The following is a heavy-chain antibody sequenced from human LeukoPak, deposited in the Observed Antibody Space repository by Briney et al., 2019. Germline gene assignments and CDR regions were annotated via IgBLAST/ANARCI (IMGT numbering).Heavy chain of an antibody. V-gene: IGHV3-11*01. D-gene: IGHD3-22*01. Sequence: SGGSLRLSCAASGFTFSDYYMSWIRQAPGKGLEWVSYISSSGSTIYYADSVKGRFTISRDNAKNSLYLQMNSLRAEDTAVYYCARGRDYYDSSGYYFGYWGQGTLVTVSS. CDR1: GFTFSDYY. CDR3: ARGRDYYDSSGYYFGY. J-gene: IGHJ4*02. CDR2: ISSSGSTI.